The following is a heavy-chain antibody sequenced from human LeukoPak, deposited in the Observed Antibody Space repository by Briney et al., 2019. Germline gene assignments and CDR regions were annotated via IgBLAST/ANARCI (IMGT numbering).Heavy chain of an antibody. CDR3: ARDVEARISAAGTFDY. J-gene: IGHJ4*02. Sequence: GSLRLSCAASGFTFSSYAMSCVRQAPRKGLEGVSVISGLGGSTYYADSVKGRFAISRDNSKNTLWLQMNSLRADDTAIYYCARDVEARISAAGTFDYWGQGSLVTVSS. V-gene: IGHV3-23*01. D-gene: IGHD6-13*01. CDR1: GFTFSSYA. CDR2: ISGLGGST.